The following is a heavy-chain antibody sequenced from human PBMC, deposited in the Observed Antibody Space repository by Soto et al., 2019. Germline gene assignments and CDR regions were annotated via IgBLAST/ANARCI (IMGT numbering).Heavy chain of an antibody. D-gene: IGHD3-9*01. CDR1: GDSITGGNW. CDR3: ARDHYDILTGYLVPFDY. J-gene: IGHJ4*02. CDR2: IHHSGAT. Sequence: PSETLSLTCAVSGDSITGGNWWSWVRQSPGKGLEWIGEIHHSGATNYNPSLKSRVTISVDKSKNQFSLKLNSVTAADTAVYYCARDHYDILTGYLVPFDYWGQGTLVTVSS. V-gene: IGHV4-4*02.